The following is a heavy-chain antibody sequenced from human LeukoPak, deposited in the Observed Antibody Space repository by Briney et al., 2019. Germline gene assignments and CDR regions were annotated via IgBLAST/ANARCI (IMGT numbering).Heavy chain of an antibody. CDR2: INSDGSST. V-gene: IGHV3-74*03. D-gene: IGHD2-2*01. Sequence: QTGGSXRLSCAASGFTFSSYWMHWVRHVPGKGLVWVSRINSDGSSTKYADCVKGRLTISRGNAKNTVYLQMNSLRAEDTAVYFCTRDRPVVCSSASCYPRFDYWGQGTLVTVSS. CDR3: TRDRPVVCSSASCYPRFDY. CDR1: GFTFSSYW. J-gene: IGHJ4*02.